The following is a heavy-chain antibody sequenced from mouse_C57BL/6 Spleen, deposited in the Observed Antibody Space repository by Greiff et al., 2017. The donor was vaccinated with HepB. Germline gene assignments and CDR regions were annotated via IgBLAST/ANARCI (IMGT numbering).Heavy chain of an antibody. CDR3: TRAPYYYGSSHYYFDY. V-gene: IGHV5-9-1*02. D-gene: IGHD1-1*01. CDR1: GFTFSSYA. CDR2: ISSGGDYI. J-gene: IGHJ2*01. Sequence: EVQVVESGEGLVKPGGSLKLSCAASGFTFSSYAMSWVRQTPEKRLEWVAYISSGGDYIYYADTVKGRFTISRDNARNTLYLQMSSLKSEDTAMYYCTRAPYYYGSSHYYFDYWGQGTTLTVSS.